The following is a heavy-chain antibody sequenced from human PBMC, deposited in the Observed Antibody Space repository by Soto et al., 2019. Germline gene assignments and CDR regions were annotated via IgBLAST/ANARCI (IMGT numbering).Heavy chain of an antibody. CDR3: ARQGYYGSGSYSGGYYFDY. D-gene: IGHD3-10*01. V-gene: IGHV1-18*04. CDR2: ISAYNGNT. CDR1: GYTFTSYG. Sequence: QVQLVQSGADVKKPGASVKVSCKASGYTFTSYGISWVRQAPGQGLEWMGWISAYNGNTNYAQKLQGRVTMTTDTSTSTAYMELRSLRSEDTAVYYCARQGYYGSGSYSGGYYFDYWGQGTLVTVSS. J-gene: IGHJ4*02.